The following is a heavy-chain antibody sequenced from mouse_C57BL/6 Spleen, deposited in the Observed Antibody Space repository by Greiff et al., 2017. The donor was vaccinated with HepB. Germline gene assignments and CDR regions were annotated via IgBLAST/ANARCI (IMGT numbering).Heavy chain of an antibody. D-gene: IGHD2-5*01. CDR2: IYPGDGDT. J-gene: IGHJ2*01. CDR3: ARHYSNYVLFDY. Sequence: VQLQQSGPELVKPGASVKISCKASGYAFSSSWMNWVKQRPGKGLEWIGRIYPGDGDTNYNGKFKGKATLTADKSSSTAYMQLSSLTSEDSAVYFCARHYSNYVLFDYWGQSTTLTVSS. CDR1: GYAFSSSW. V-gene: IGHV1-82*01.